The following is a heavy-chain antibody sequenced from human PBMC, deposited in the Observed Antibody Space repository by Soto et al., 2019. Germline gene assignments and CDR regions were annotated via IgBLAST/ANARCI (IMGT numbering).Heavy chain of an antibody. CDR1: GFTFSNFG. CDR2: IWHDGKEK. V-gene: IGHV3-33*01. J-gene: IGHJ4*02. Sequence: QVQVVESGGGVVQPGRSLKLSCAASGFTFSNFGMHWVRQAPGKGLEWVAVIWHDGKEKYYADSAKGRSNIYRDNSKHTLYLQMNSLRAEETAVYYCARDPGQDEAPDYWGQGTLVTVSS. CDR3: ARDPGQDEAPDY.